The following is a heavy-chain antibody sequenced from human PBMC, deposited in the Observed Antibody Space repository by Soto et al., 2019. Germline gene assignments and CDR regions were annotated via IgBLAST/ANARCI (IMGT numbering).Heavy chain of an antibody. V-gene: IGHV3-33*01. CDR1: GFTFSSYG. CDR2: IWYDGSNK. D-gene: IGHD1-26*01. CDR3: VRGAPASDAFDI. J-gene: IGHJ3*02. Sequence: GGFLRLSCAASGFTFSSYGMHWVRQAPGKGLEWVAVIWYDGSNKYYADSVKGRFTISRDNSKNTLYLQMNSLRAEDTAVYYCVRGAPASDAFDIWGQGTMVTVSS.